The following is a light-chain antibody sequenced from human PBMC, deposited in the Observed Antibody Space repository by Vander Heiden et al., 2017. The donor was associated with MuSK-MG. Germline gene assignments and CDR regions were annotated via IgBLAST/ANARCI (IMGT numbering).Light chain of an antibody. CDR2: SNN. CDR1: NSNIGVNT. Sequence: QSVLPQPPSASGTPGQSVTISCSGSNSNIGVNTVNLYQQLPGTAPKLLIYSNNQRPSGVPDRFSGSKSGTSASLANSGLQSEDEADYYCAAWDDSLNGPVFGGGAKLTVL. CDR3: AAWDDSLNGPV. V-gene: IGLV1-44*01. J-gene: IGLJ2*01.